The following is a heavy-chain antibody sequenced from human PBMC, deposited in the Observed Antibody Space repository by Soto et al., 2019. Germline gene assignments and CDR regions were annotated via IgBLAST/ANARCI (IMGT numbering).Heavy chain of an antibody. J-gene: IGHJ4*02. CDR1: GGTFSSYA. CDR2: IIPIFGTA. CDR3: GRGEPRPYDFLATLRY. Sequence: QVQLVQSGAEVKKPGSSVKVSCKASGGTFSSYAISWVRQAPGQGLEWMGGIIPIFGTANYAQKFQGRVTITADESTSTAYMELSSLRAEDTAVYYCGRGEPRPYDFLATLRYWGQGTLVTVSS. V-gene: IGHV1-69*01. D-gene: IGHD3-3*01.